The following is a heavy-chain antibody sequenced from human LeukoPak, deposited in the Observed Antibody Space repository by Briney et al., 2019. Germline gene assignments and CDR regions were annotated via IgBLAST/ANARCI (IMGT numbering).Heavy chain of an antibody. D-gene: IGHD2-15*01. V-gene: IGHV3-66*01. CDR2: IYSGGST. CDR3: AKDRTTDPYCSGGSCPFDY. J-gene: IGHJ4*02. CDR1: GFIVSSNY. Sequence: PGGSLRLSCAASGFIVSSNYISWVRQAPGKGLGWVSVIYSGGSTYYADSVKGRFTISRDSSKNTVYLQMNSLRAKDTAVYYCAKDRTTDPYCSGGSCPFDYWGQGTLVTVSS.